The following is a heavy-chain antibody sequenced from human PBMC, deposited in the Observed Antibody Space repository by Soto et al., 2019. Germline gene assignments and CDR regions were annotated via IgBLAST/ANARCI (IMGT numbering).Heavy chain of an antibody. D-gene: IGHD1-26*01. J-gene: IGHJ4*02. CDR3: ARGVSAGVDY. CDR2: MEPSTGRT. V-gene: IGHV1-8*01. Sequence: GASVKVSCKASGYSFTSLDINWVRQTAGQGLEWMGWMEPSTGRTGYAQKFQGRVTMTRDTSINTAYMELTALTSDDTAFYYCARGVSAGVDYWGQGTLVTVSS. CDR1: GYSFTSLD.